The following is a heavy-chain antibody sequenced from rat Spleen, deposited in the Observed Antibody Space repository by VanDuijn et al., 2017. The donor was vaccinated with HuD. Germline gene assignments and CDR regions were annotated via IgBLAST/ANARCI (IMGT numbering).Heavy chain of an antibody. D-gene: IGHD1-11*01. CDR3: ARLGNYGGYRTLMDA. J-gene: IGHJ4*01. CDR1: GFTFSDYA. Sequence: EVQLVESGGGLVQPGRSLKFSCAASGFTFSDYAMAWVRQAPKKGLEWVATIIYDGSSTYYRDSVKGRFTISRDNAKSTLYLQMDSLRSEDTATYYCARLGNYGGYRTLMDAWGQGASVTVSS. CDR2: IIYDGSST. V-gene: IGHV5-17*01.